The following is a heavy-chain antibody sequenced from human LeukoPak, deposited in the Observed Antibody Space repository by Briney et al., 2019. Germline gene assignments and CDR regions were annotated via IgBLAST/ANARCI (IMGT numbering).Heavy chain of an antibody. CDR3: ASDILTGYTDTFDI. D-gene: IGHD3-9*01. V-gene: IGHV1/OR15-1*04. CDR2: INPNSGGT. J-gene: IGHJ3*02. Sequence: GASVKVSCKASGYIFTDYYMHWVRQAPGQELGWMGRINPNSGGTNYAQKLQGRVTMTTDTSTSTAYMELRSLRSDDTAVYYCASDILTGYTDTFDIWGQGTMVTVSS. CDR1: GYIFTDYY.